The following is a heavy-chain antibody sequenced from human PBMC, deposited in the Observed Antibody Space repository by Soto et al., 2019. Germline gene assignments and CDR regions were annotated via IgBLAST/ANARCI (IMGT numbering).Heavy chain of an antibody. CDR1: GYSFTSYW. V-gene: IGHV5-51*01. CDR3: ARGKRVIAAARGGYYYYMDV. CDR2: IYPGDSDT. Sequence: GESLKISCKGSGYSFTSYWIGWVRQMPGKGLEWMGIIYPGDSDTRYSPSFQGQVTISADKSISTAYLQWSSLKASDTAMYYCARGKRVIAAARGGYYYYMDVWSKGTTVTVSS. D-gene: IGHD6-13*01. J-gene: IGHJ6*03.